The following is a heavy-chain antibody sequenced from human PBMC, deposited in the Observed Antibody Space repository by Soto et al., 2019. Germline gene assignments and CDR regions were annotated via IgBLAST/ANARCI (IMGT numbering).Heavy chain of an antibody. J-gene: IGHJ6*02. D-gene: IGHD3-10*01. CDR2: IWYDGSNK. Sequence: PGGSLRLSCAASGFTFSSYGMHWVRQAPGKGLEWVAVIWYDGSNKYYADSVKGRFTISRDNSKNTLYLQMNSLRAEDTAVYYCARAIATGYGSVYYYYYGMDVWGQGTTVTVSS. V-gene: IGHV3-33*01. CDR3: ARAIATGYGSVYYYYYGMDV. CDR1: GFTFSSYG.